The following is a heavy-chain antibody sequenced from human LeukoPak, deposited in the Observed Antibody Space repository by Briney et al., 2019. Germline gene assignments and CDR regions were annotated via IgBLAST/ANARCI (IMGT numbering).Heavy chain of an antibody. CDR2: ISGGGGPT. V-gene: IGHV3-23*01. CDR3: AKNSGYSRQYFFDY. D-gene: IGHD6-25*01. CDR1: GFTFSNYA. J-gene: IGHJ4*02. Sequence: GGSLRLSCAASGFTFSNYAMSWVRQAPGKGLEWVSAISGGGGPTYYADSVKGRFTISRDNSKNTLYLQMNSLRAEDAAVYFCAKNSGYSRQYFFDYWGQGTLVTVSS.